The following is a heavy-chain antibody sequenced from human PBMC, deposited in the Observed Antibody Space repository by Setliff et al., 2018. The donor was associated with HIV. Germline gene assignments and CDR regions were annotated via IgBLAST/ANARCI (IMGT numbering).Heavy chain of an antibody. Sequence: SETLSLTCAVSGGSISRGGYYWNWIRLQPGKGLEWIGTMHYSGTTYYNLSLKSRVTISVDTSKNHFSLKLSSVTAADTAMYFCARQPPLSVLQVWFDDYWGQGTLVTVSS. D-gene: IGHD3-10*01. CDR3: ARQPPLSVLQVWFDDY. CDR2: MHYSGTT. V-gene: IGHV4-30-2*03. J-gene: IGHJ4*02. CDR1: GGSISRGGYY.